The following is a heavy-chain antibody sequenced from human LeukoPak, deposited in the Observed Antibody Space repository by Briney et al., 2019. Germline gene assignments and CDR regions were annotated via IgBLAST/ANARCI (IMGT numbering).Heavy chain of an antibody. CDR1: GGSIYSYY. Sequence: SETLSLTCTVSGGSIYSYYWSWSRQPPGKGLEWIGYIYTTGSTNYDSSLMSRVTISIDTSKSQFSLKLSSVTAADTAVYYCARHGYYYYMDVWGKGTTVTVSS. CDR2: IYTTGST. CDR3: ARHGYYYYMDV. J-gene: IGHJ6*03. V-gene: IGHV4-4*09.